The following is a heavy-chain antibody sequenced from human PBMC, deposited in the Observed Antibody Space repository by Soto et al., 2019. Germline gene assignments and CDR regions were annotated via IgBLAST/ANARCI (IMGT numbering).Heavy chain of an antibody. D-gene: IGHD3-10*01. CDR1: GYTFTSYY. CDR3: ARSDYCSGGYFALPLPLQH. Sequence: GASVKVSCKASGYTFTSYYMHWVRQAPGQGLEWMGIINPSGGSTSYAQKFQGRVTMTRDTSTSTVYMELSSLRSEDTAVYYCARSDYCSGGYFALPLPLQHWGQGTLVTVSS. J-gene: IGHJ1*01. V-gene: IGHV1-46*01. CDR2: INPSGGST.